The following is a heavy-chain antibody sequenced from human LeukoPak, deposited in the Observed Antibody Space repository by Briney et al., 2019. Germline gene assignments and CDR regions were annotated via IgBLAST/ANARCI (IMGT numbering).Heavy chain of an antibody. CDR2: ISSSSSYI. Sequence: GGSLRLSCAASGFTFSSYSMNWVRQAPGKGLEWVSSISSSSSYIYYADSVKGRFTISRDNAKNSLYLQMNSLRAEDTAVYYCARDMRVAGKRSFDYWGQGTLVTVSS. CDR3: ARDMRVAGKRSFDY. D-gene: IGHD2-15*01. CDR1: GFTFSSYS. V-gene: IGHV3-21*01. J-gene: IGHJ4*02.